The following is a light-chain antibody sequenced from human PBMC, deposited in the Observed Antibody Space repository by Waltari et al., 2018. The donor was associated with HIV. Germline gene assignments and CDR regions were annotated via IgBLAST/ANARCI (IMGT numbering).Light chain of an antibody. CDR2: GRN. V-gene: IGLV3-19*01. Sequence: SSELTQDPSVSVALGPTVRITCRGDSLRSYYAAWYQQKSGQAPVVVFFGRNNRPSGIPDRFSGSSSGNTASLTITGAQAEDEADYYCHSRDSSGYHVVFGGGTKVTVL. CDR1: SLRSYY. J-gene: IGLJ2*01. CDR3: HSRDSSGYHVV.